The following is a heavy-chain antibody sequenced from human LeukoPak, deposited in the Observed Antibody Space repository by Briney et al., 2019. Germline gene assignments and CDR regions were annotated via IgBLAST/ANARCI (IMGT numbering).Heavy chain of an antibody. CDR3: ARDRHIDY. V-gene: IGHV3-21*01. CDR1: GFTFSSYS. Sequence: GGSLRLSCAASGFTFSSYSMNWVRQAPGKGLEWVSSISSSSSYIYSADSVKGRFTISRDNAKNSLYLQMNSLRAEDTAVYYCARDRHIDYWGQGTLVTVSS. J-gene: IGHJ4*02. D-gene: IGHD2-21*01. CDR2: ISSSSSYI.